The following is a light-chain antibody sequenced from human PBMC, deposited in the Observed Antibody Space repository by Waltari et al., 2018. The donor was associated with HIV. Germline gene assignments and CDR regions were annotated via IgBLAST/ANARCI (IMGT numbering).Light chain of an antibody. CDR3: AAWDDSLMGV. J-gene: IGLJ3*02. CDR2: YNT. V-gene: IGLV1-44*01. CDR1: SSHIGSNT. Sequence: QSVLTQPPSASGTPGQRVTISCSGSSSHIGSNTVNWYKQLPGTSPKLLIDYNTRRPSGVPALFSAAKLGTSPSLASSGLQAEDEAAYYCAAWDDSLMGVFGGGTRLTVL.